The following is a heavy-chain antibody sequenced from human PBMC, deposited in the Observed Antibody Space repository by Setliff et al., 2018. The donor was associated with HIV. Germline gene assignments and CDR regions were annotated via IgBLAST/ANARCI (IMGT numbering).Heavy chain of an antibody. CDR2: IYYTGIP. V-gene: IGHV4-59*11. Sequence: PSETLSLTCSVFGGSMNSHYWSWIRQPPGKGLEWIGLIYYTGIPTYNTSLKSRVTMSVDRSKNQFSLRLTSVTAADTAMYYCARVARVHPFDPWGRGTLVTVSS. CDR1: GGSMNSHY. CDR3: ARVARVHPFDP. J-gene: IGHJ5*02.